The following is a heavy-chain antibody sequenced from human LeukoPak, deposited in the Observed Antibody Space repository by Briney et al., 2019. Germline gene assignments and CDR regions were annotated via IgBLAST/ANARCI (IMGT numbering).Heavy chain of an antibody. J-gene: IGHJ4*02. V-gene: IGHV4-38-2*02. CDR1: GYSISSGYY. CDR3: ARDRTPNTYYYDSRGYYFDF. D-gene: IGHD3-22*01. Sequence: PSETLSLTCAVSGYSISSGYYWGWIRQTPGKGLEWIGSINHSGTTYYNPSLNSRATISVDTMKNQIFLRLRSVTAADRAVYYCARDRTPNTYYYDSRGYYFDFWGQGVLVTVSS. CDR2: INHSGTT.